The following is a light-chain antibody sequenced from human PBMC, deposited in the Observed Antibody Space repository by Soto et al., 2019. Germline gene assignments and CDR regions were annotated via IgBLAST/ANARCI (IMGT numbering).Light chain of an antibody. CDR3: CSFAGTYTVV. J-gene: IGLJ2*01. CDR1: GSDVGGYDF. CDR2: DVS. V-gene: IGLV2-11*01. Sequence: QSVLTQPRSVSGSPGQSVTISCTGTGSDVGGYDFVSWYQQHPGKAPKLVIYDVSKRPSGVPDRFSGSKSGNTASLTISGLQADDEADYYCCSFAGTYTVVFGGGTKLTVL.